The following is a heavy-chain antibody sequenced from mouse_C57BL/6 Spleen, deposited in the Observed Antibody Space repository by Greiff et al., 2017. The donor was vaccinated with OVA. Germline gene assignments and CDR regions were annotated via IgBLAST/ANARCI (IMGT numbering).Heavy chain of an antibody. CDR3: ARGDDYGAEFAY. Sequence: EVQLQESGPGMVKPSQSLSLTCTVTGYSITSGYDWHWIRHFPGNKLEWMGYISYSGSTNYNPSLKSRISITHDTSKNHYFLKLNSVTTEDTATYNCARGDDYGAEFAYWGKGTLVTVSA. CDR1: GYSITSGYD. J-gene: IGHJ3*01. V-gene: IGHV3-1*01. CDR2: ISYSGST. D-gene: IGHD2-4*01.